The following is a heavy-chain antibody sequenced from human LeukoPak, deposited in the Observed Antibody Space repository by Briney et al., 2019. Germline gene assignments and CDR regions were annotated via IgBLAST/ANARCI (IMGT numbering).Heavy chain of an antibody. V-gene: IGHV1-2*02. CDR1: GYTFTGYY. D-gene: IGHD1-26*01. J-gene: IGHJ6*03. Sequence: ASVKVSCKASGYTFTGYYMHWVRQAPGQGLEWMGWINPNSGGTNYAQKFQGRVTMTRDTSISTAYMELSRLRSDDTAVYYCARGEVHWGSYYAYYYYMDVWGKGTTVTISS. CDR2: INPNSGGT. CDR3: ARGEVHWGSYYAYYYYMDV.